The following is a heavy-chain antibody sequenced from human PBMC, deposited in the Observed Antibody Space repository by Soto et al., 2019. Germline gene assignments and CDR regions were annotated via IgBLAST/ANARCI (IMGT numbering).Heavy chain of an antibody. V-gene: IGHV4-59*01. CDR3: ARGHQLLLS. Sequence: QVQLQESGPGLVKPSETLSLTCTVSGGSISSYYWSWIRQPPGKGLEWIGYIYYSGSTNYNPSLKSRAPISEDTSKNQSSLRLSSVTAADTAVYYCARGHQLLLSWGQGTLVTASS. CDR2: IYYSGST. D-gene: IGHD2-2*01. J-gene: IGHJ4*02. CDR1: GGSISSYY.